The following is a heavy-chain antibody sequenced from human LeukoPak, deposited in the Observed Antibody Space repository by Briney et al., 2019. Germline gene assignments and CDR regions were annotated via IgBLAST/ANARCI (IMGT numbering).Heavy chain of an antibody. CDR3: ARVRNYYDSSALFDY. V-gene: IGHV3-30*04. D-gene: IGHD3-22*01. J-gene: IGHJ4*02. CDR2: ISYDGSSK. CDR1: GFTFSSYA. Sequence: GGSLRLSCAASGFTFSSYAMHWVRQAPGKGLEWVAVISYDGSSKYYADSVKGRFTISRDNSKNTLYLQMNSLRAEDTAVYYCARVRNYYDSSALFDYWGQGTLVTVSS.